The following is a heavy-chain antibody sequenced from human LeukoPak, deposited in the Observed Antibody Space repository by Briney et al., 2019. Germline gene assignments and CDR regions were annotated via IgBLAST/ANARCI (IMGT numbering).Heavy chain of an antibody. Sequence: GGSLTLSCAASGFAFHAFDMHWVRQAPGKGLEWVSLINSVGTKTYYADSVRGRFTISGDNSKNSLYLQMNSLRTEDTALYYCATWAFYHGLDVWGQGTTVTISS. CDR3: ATWAFYHGLDV. J-gene: IGHJ6*02. D-gene: IGHD1-26*01. CDR2: INSVGTKT. V-gene: IGHV3-43*02. CDR1: GFAFHAFD.